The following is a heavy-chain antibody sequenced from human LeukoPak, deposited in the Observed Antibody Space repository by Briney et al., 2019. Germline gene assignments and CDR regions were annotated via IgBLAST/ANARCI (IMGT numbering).Heavy chain of an antibody. CDR2: ISSSSSYI. CDR1: GFTFSSYS. CDR3: ARDILTGDAFDI. J-gene: IGHJ3*02. Sequence: TGGSLRLSCAASGFTFSSYSMNWVRQAPGKGLEWVSSISSSSSYIYYADSVKGRFTISRDNAKNSLYLQMNSLRAEDTAVYYCARDILTGDAFDIWGQGTMVTVSS. V-gene: IGHV3-21*01. D-gene: IGHD3-9*01.